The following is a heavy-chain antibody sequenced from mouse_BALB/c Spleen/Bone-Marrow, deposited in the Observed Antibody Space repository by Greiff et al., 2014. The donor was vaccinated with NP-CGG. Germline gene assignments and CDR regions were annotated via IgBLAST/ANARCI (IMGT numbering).Heavy chain of an antibody. J-gene: IGHJ3*01. Sequence: QVQLKESGTEVVRPGASVKLSCKASGYSFTNYWMNWVKQRPGQGLEWIGMIHPSDSETRLNQKFKDKATLTVDKSSSTAYMQLNSPTCKDSAVYYCAREKVYYGISWFAYWGQGTLVTVSA. CDR2: IHPSDSET. CDR3: AREKVYYGISWFAY. CDR1: GYSFTNYW. D-gene: IGHD2-1*01. V-gene: IGHV1S82*01.